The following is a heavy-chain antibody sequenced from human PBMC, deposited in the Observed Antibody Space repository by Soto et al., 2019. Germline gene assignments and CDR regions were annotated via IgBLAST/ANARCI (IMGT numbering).Heavy chain of an antibody. V-gene: IGHV1-3*01. Sequence: QVQLVQSGAEVKKPGASVKVSCKASGYTFTSYAMHWVRQAPGQRLEWMGWINAGNGNTKYSQKFQGRVTITRDTSASTAYMELSSLRSEDTAVSYCARAMKGGIAVAGALDLWGRGTLVTVSS. D-gene: IGHD6-19*01. J-gene: IGHJ2*01. CDR1: GYTFTSYA. CDR3: ARAMKGGIAVAGALDL. CDR2: INAGNGNT.